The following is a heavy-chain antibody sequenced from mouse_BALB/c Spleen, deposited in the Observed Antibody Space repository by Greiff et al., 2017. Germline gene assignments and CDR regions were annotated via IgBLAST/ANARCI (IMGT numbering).Heavy chain of an antibody. Sequence: EVQLQQSGGGLVQPGGSLKLSCAASGFDFSRYWMSWVRQAPGKGLEWIGEINPDSSTINYTPSLKDKFIISRDNAKNTLYLQMSKVRSEDTALYYCARNYYGNYFDYWGQGTTLTVSS. CDR1: GFDFSRYW. J-gene: IGHJ2*01. V-gene: IGHV4-1*02. CDR2: INPDSSTI. CDR3: ARNYYGNYFDY. D-gene: IGHD2-1*01.